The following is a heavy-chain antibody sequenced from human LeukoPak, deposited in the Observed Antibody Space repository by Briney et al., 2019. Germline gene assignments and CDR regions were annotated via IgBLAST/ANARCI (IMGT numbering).Heavy chain of an antibody. CDR2: INPSGGST. V-gene: IGHV1-46*01. D-gene: IGHD6-13*01. J-gene: IGHJ4*01. CDR1: GYTFTTYY. Sequence: GASVKVSCKASGYTFTTYYMHWVRQAPGQGLEWMGIINPSGGSTSYAQKFQDRLTMTRDTSTSTVYMGLSSLGSEDTAVYYCARDFGIAAAETYIDYWGQRSRLTVSS. CDR3: ARDFGIAAAETYIDY.